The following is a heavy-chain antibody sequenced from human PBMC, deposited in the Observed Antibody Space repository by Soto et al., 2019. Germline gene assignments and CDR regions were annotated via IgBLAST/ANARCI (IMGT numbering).Heavy chain of an antibody. V-gene: IGHV4-30-4*01. CDR2: IYYSVST. CDR3: ARGRGALY. CDR1: GGSISCGDYY. J-gene: IGHJ4*02. Sequence: QVQLQASGPGLVKPSQTLSLTCTVSGGSISCGDYYWSWLRQLPGKGLEWSGYIYYSVSTYYNPSIKSPVTISVDASENQFSLKLSSVTAADTAVYYCARGRGALYWVQGTMVTVSS.